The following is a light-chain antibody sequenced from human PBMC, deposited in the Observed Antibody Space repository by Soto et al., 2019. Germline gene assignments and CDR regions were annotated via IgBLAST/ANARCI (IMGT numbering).Light chain of an antibody. CDR1: QSVRSN. CDR2: GAS. CDR3: QQYNNWPPLYT. Sequence: EIVMTQSPTTLSVSPGERATLSCRASQSVRSNLAWYQQKPGQTPRLLIYGASTRATGIPARFSGSGSGTEFNLTISSLQSEDFAVYYCQQYNNWPPLYTFGQGTKVEIK. J-gene: IGKJ2*01. V-gene: IGKV3-15*01.